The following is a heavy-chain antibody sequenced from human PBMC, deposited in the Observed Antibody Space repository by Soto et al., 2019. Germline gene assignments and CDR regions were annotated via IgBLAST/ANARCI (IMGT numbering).Heavy chain of an antibody. D-gene: IGHD1-26*01. V-gene: IGHV4-59*01. CDR3: GKVGVRIRQELNAFEI. CDR1: GGSISSYY. CDR2: IYYSGST. Sequence: SETLSLTCTVSGGSISSYYWSWIRQPPGKGLEWIGYIYYSGSTNYNPSLKSRVTISVDTSKNQFSLKLSSVTAADTAVYCGGKVGVRIRQELNAFEIWGQGTMVTVSS. J-gene: IGHJ3*02.